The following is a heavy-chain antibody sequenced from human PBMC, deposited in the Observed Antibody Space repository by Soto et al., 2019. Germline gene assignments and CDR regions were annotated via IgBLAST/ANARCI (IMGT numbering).Heavy chain of an antibody. CDR1: GGSISSGGYF. D-gene: IGHD3-16*01. Sequence: QVQLQESGPGLVKPSQTLSLTCTVSGGSISSGGYFWSWIRQHPGKGLEWIGYISSSGTTYYNPSLKSHFTIFVATSKGQSSLPLTSATAADSGVLYCVRWGMMQGPPDFEPWGPGRLVTVSS. CDR3: VRWGMMQGPPDFEP. V-gene: IGHV4-31*08. J-gene: IGHJ5*02. CDR2: ISSSGTT.